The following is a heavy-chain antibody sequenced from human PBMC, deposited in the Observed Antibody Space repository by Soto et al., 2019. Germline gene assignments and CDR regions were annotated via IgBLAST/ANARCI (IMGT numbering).Heavy chain of an antibody. D-gene: IGHD3-22*01. CDR2: ISYDGSNK. V-gene: IGHV3-30-3*01. CDR3: ARDPYYYDSSGYLPPYYFDY. J-gene: IGHJ4*02. Sequence: GGSLRLSCAASGFTSSSYAMHWVRQAPGKGLEWVAVISYDGSNKYYADSVKGRFTISRDNSKNTLYLQMNSLRAEDTAVYYCARDPYYYDSSGYLPPYYFDYWGQGTLVTVSS. CDR1: GFTSSSYA.